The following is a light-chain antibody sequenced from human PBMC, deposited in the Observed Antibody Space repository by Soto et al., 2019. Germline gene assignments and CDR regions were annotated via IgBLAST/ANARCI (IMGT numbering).Light chain of an antibody. CDR3: QQYGSSPRT. V-gene: IGKV3-20*01. Sequence: IVMTQSPATLPVSPGERATLSCRASQSVSTYLAWYQHKAGQAPRLLIYGASSRATGIPDRFSGSGSGTDFTLTISRLEPEDFAVYYCQQYGSSPRTFGQGTKVDIK. CDR2: GAS. J-gene: IGKJ1*01. CDR1: QSVSTY.